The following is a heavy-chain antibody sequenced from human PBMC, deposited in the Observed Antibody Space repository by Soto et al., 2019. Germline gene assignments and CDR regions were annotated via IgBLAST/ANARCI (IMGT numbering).Heavy chain of an antibody. J-gene: IGHJ4*02. CDR3: AKWNGYGDY. Sequence: ESGGGLVQPGGSLRLSCAVSGFSFSTYGVTWVRQAPGKGLEWVSGVSGGSGVTHYADSVKGRFTITGDNSKNTVYLHMNSMRVEDTAVYYCAKWNGYGDYWGQGTLVHVSS. CDR2: VSGGSGVT. V-gene: IGHV3-23*01. CDR1: GFSFSTYG. D-gene: IGHD1-1*01.